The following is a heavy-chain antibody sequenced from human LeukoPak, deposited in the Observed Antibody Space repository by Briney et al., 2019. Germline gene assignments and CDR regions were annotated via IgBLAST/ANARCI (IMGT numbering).Heavy chain of an antibody. CDR1: GFSFSSYG. CDR2: MRYDGSNK. J-gene: IGHJ4*02. V-gene: IGHV3-30*02. D-gene: IGHD3-22*01. CDR3: ASLISYYHHDSSLYYPVY. Sequence: GGSLRLSCAASGFSFSSYGMHWVRQAPGKGLEWVAFMRYDGSNKYYADSVKGRFTISRDSAKNTLYLQMNSLRAEDTAVYYCASLISYYHHDSSLYYPVYWGQGTLVIVSS.